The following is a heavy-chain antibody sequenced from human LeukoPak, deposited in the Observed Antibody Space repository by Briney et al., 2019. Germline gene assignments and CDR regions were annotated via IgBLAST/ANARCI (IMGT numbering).Heavy chain of an antibody. J-gene: IGHJ5*02. CDR2: IYYSGST. CDR1: GGSISSYY. D-gene: IGHD3-10*01. V-gene: IGHV4-59*01. Sequence: SETLSLTCTVSGGSISSYYWSWIRQPPGKGLEWIGYIYYSGSTNYNPSLRSRVTVSVDTSKNQFSLKLTSVTAADTAVYYCAKSAVRGLEGRFDPWGQGTLVTVSS. CDR3: AKSAVRGLEGRFDP.